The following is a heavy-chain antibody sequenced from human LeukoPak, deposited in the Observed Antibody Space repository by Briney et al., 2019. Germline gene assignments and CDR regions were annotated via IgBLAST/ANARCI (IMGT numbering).Heavy chain of an antibody. CDR1: GFTFRNYV. V-gene: IGHV3-23*01. CDR2: ITGDGGGT. CDR3: VKETSSGNFVTIDC. J-gene: IGHJ4*02. D-gene: IGHD1-26*01. Sequence: HPGGSLRLSCVASGFTFRNYVMSWVRQTPEKGLEWVSAITGDGGGTNHADSVKGRFFISRDNSKNTLYMQMNSLRAEDTAVYYCVKETSSGNFVTIDCWGQGALVTVSS.